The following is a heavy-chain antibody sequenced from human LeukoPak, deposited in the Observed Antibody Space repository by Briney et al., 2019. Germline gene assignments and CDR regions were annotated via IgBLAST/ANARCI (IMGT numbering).Heavy chain of an antibody. D-gene: IGHD4-17*01. CDR2: ISTSGDTT. CDR1: GFTFSSYA. CDR3: AKPPTVTTWVFDS. J-gene: IGHJ4*02. Sequence: PGGSLRLSCVASGFTFSSYAMNWVRQAPGKGLEWVSSISTSGDTTHYADSVRGRFTISRDNSKNTLYLQMNSLRAEDTAVYFCAKPPTVTTWVFDSWGQGTLVTVSS. V-gene: IGHV3-23*01.